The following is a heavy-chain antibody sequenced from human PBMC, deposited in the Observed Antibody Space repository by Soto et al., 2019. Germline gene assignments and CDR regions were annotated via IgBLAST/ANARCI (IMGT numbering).Heavy chain of an antibody. J-gene: IGHJ4*02. CDR2: IYYSGST. CDR3: ARGTQTYYYDSSGYYYLDY. CDR1: GGSISSYY. D-gene: IGHD3-22*01. Sequence: SETLSLTCTVSGGSISSYYWSWIRQHPGKGLEWIGYIYYSGSTNYNPSLKSRVTISVDTSKNQFSLKLSSVTAADTAVYYCARGTQTYYYDSSGYYYLDYWGQGTLVTVSS. V-gene: IGHV4-59*01.